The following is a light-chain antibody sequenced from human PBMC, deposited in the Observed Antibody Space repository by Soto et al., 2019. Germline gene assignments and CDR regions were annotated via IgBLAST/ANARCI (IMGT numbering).Light chain of an antibody. CDR3: QQYGSSSWT. CDR2: GAS. Sequence: EIVLTQSPGTLSLSPGERATLSCRASQSVSSSYLAWYQQKPGQAPRLLIYGASSMATGIPDRFSGSGSETDFTFTISRLEPEDFAVYYCQQYGSSSWTFGQGTKVEIK. V-gene: IGKV3-20*01. J-gene: IGKJ1*01. CDR1: QSVSSSY.